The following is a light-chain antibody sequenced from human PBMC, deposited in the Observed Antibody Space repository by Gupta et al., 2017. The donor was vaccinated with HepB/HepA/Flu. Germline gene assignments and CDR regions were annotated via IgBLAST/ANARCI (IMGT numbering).Light chain of an antibody. V-gene: IGKV2-28*01. CDR3: MQALQSPWT. J-gene: IGKJ1*01. Sequence: DIVKTQSPLSLPVTPGQPASISCRSSQRLLLHKGFNYLEWYLQKPGQSPQLLIYLGSARAFGVPDSFSGSGSGTDFTLKISRLEPEDVGVYYCMQALQSPWTFGQGTKVDIK. CDR2: LGS. CDR1: QRLLLHKGFNY.